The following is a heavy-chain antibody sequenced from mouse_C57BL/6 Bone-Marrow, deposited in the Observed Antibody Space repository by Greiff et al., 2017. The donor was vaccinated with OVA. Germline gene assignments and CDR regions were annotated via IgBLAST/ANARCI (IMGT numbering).Heavy chain of an antibody. CDR2: IDPSDSYT. CDR3: AGDLLWYPFAY. CDR1: GYTFTSYW. D-gene: IGHD2-1*01. V-gene: IGHV1-50*01. Sequence: QVQLQQPGAELVKPGASVKLSCKASGYTFTSYWMQWVKQRPGQGLEWIGEIDPSDSYTNYNQKFKGKATLTVDTSSSTAYMQLSSLTSEDSAVYYCAGDLLWYPFAYWGQGTLVTVSA. J-gene: IGHJ3*01.